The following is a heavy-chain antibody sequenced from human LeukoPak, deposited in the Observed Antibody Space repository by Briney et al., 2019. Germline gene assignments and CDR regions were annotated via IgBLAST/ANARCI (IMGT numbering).Heavy chain of an antibody. V-gene: IGHV3-21*01. CDR2: ISSSSSYI. CDR1: GFTFSSYS. D-gene: IGHD6-6*01. Sequence: GGSLRLSCAASGFTFSSYSMNWVRQAPGKGLEWVSSISSSSSYIYYADSVKGRFTISRDNAKNSLYLQMNSLRAEDTAVYYCAGGGVIAARPGYYYYYMDVWGKGTTVTVSS. CDR3: AGGGVIAARPGYYYYYMDV. J-gene: IGHJ6*03.